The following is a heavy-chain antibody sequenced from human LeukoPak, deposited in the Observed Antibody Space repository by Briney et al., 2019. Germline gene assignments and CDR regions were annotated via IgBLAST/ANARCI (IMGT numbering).Heavy chain of an antibody. CDR2: FYTSGST. J-gene: IGHJ5*02. CDR1: GGSISRYF. V-gene: IGHV4-4*07. CDR3: ARVIKSNWFDP. Sequence: SETLSLTYTLSGGSISRYFWSWIRQPAGKGLEWIGRFYTSGSTNYNPSLKSRVTISVDTSKNQFSLKLSSVTAADTAVYYCARVIKSNWFDPWGQGTLVTVSS.